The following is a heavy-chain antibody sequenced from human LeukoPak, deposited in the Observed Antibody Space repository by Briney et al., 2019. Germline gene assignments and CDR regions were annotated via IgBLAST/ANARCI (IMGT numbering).Heavy chain of an antibody. CDR3: ARGPYSSGWYGGAFDI. CDR1: GYTFTGYY. CDR2: INPNSGGT. V-gene: IGHV1-2*02. Sequence: ASVKVSCKASGYTFTGYYMHWVRQAPGQGLEWMGWINPNSGGTNYAQKFQGRVTMTRDTSISTAYMELRSLRSDDTAVYYCARGPYSSGWYGGAFDIWGQGTMVTVSS. D-gene: IGHD6-19*01. J-gene: IGHJ3*02.